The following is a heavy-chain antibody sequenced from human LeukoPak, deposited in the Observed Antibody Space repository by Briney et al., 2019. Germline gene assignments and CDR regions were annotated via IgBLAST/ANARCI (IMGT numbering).Heavy chain of an antibody. CDR1: GYTFTGYY. V-gene: IGHV1-2*04. CDR2: INPNSGGT. D-gene: IGHD4-17*01. Sequence: GASVKVSCKASGYTFTGYYMHWVRQAPGQGLEWMGWINPNSGGTNYAQKFQGWVTMTRDTSISTAYMELSRLRSDDTAVYYCARVNDYGDYVGYFQHWGQGTLVTVSS. CDR3: ARVNDYGDYVGYFQH. J-gene: IGHJ1*01.